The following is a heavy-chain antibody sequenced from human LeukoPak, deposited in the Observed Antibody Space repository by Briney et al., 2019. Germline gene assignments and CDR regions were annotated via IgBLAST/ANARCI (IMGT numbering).Heavy chain of an antibody. Sequence: SETLSLTCTVSGGSISSYYWSWIRPPPGKGLEWIGYIYYSGSTNYNPSLKSRVTISVDTSKNQFSLKLSSVTAADTAVYYCARVSYGSGSYYLDYWGQGTLVTVSS. V-gene: IGHV4-59*13. CDR2: IYYSGST. D-gene: IGHD3-10*01. CDR3: ARVSYGSGSYYLDY. J-gene: IGHJ4*02. CDR1: GGSISSYY.